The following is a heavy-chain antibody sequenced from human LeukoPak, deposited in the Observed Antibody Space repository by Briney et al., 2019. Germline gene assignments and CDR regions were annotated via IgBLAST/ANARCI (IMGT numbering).Heavy chain of an antibody. V-gene: IGHV1-69*13. Sequence: ASVKVSCKASGGTFSSYAISWVRQAPGQGLEWTGGIIPIFGTANYAQKFQGRVTITADESTSTAYMELSSLRSEDTAVYYCLYYYDSSGYYYVDYWGQGTLVTVPS. J-gene: IGHJ4*02. CDR1: GGTFSSYA. CDR3: LYYYDSSGYYYVDY. CDR2: IIPIFGTA. D-gene: IGHD3-22*01.